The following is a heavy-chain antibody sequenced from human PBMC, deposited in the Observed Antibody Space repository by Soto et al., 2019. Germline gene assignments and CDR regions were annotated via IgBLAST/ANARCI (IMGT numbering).Heavy chain of an antibody. V-gene: IGHV3-33*01. CDR2: IWYDGSNK. D-gene: IGHD6-13*01. CDR1: GFTFSSYG. J-gene: IGHJ4*02. CDR3: ARDISSYFDC. Sequence: QVQLVESGGGVVQPGRSLRLSCAASGFTFSSYGMHWVRQAPGKGLEWVAVIWYDGSNKYYADSVKGRFTISRDNSKNTLYLQMNSVRAEDTAVYYCARDISSYFDCWGQGTLVTVSS.